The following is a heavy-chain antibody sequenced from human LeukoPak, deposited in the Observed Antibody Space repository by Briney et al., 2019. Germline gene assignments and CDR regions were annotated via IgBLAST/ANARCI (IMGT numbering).Heavy chain of an antibody. CDR3: AREVYSSSWYGIDY. Sequence: GGSLRLSCAASGFTFSSYWMSWVRQAPGKGLEWVANIKQDGSEKYYVDSVKGRFTISRDNAKNTLYLQMNSLRAEDTAVYYCAREVYSSSWYGIDYWGQGTLVTVSS. V-gene: IGHV3-7*01. D-gene: IGHD6-13*01. CDR1: GFTFSSYW. CDR2: IKQDGSEK. J-gene: IGHJ4*02.